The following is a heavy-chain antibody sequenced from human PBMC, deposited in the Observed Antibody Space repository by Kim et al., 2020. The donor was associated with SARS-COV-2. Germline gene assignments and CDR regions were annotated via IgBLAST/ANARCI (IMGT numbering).Heavy chain of an antibody. V-gene: IGHV1-46*01. CDR1: ENTYSNFY. CDR3: ALDVYNTGWSTYDY. Sequence: ASVKVSCKTSENTYSNFYIHWVRQAPGQGLEWMGMIDPSDGGTSHEQKFQGRLSMTRDTPTSTVYMELNSLKSDDTAVYYCALDVYNTGWSTYDYWGQGTLVTVSS. CDR2: IDPSDGGT. D-gene: IGHD6-19*01. J-gene: IGHJ4*02.